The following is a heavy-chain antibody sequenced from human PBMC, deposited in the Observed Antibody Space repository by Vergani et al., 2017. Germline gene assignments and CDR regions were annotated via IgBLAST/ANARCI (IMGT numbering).Heavy chain of an antibody. CDR1: GFIFSDYV. J-gene: IGHJ4*02. D-gene: IGHD2-15*01. CDR3: ARSRPYCTSGSCPAI. CDR2: IWHDGSNE. Sequence: QVQLVESGGGVVQPGKSLSLSCETSGFIFSDYVMHWVRQAPGKGLEWVAGIWHDGSNEKYVDSVQGRFTISRDNSKNTLYLEMESLRVEYTAVYFCARSRPYCTSGSCPAIWGQGTLVTVSS. V-gene: IGHV3-33*01.